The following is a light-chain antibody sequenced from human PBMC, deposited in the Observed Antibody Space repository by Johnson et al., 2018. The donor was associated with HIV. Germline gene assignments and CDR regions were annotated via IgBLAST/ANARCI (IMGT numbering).Light chain of an antibody. Sequence: QSVLTQPPSVSAAPGQKVTISCSGSSSNIGDNYVSWYQQLPGTAPKLLIYENTKRPSGIPDRFSGSKSGTSATLAITGLQTGDEADYYCGTWDSSLSVYVFRTGTTVTVL. V-gene: IGLV1-51*02. CDR3: GTWDSSLSVYV. J-gene: IGLJ1*01. CDR2: ENT. CDR1: SSNIGDNY.